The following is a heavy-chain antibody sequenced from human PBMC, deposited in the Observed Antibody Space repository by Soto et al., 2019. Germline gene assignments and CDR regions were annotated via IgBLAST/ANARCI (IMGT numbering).Heavy chain of an antibody. CDR1: GFSFNDST. V-gene: IGHV3-21*01. D-gene: IGHD5-12*01. CDR3: TRLLLDIVDASFYAFDM. J-gene: IGHJ3*02. CDR2: ISSAGTI. Sequence: GGSLRLSCAASGFSFNDSTLNWVRQAPGRGLEWVSSISSAGTIYYADSVKGRFTISRDNAKSSVYLQLSSLRAEDTATYYCTRLLLDIVDASFYAFDMWGQGTMVTVSS.